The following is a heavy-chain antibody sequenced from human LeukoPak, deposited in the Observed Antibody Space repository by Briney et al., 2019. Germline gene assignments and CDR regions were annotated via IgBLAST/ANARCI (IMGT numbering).Heavy chain of an antibody. Sequence: GASVKVSCKASGYTFTGYYMHWVRQAPGQGLEWMGWINPSNGDTNYAQNFQGRVTVTRDTSISTAYMELSWLTSDDTAVYCCARVGSSGWYVHPTLDYWGQGTLVTVSS. CDR2: INPSNGDT. CDR1: GYTFTGYY. V-gene: IGHV1-2*02. J-gene: IGHJ4*02. CDR3: ARVGSSGWYVHPTLDY. D-gene: IGHD6-19*01.